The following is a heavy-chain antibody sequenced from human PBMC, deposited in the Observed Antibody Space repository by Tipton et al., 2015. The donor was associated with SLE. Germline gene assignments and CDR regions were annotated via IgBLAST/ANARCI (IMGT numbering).Heavy chain of an antibody. CDR2: MYTSGST. D-gene: IGHD3-22*01. J-gene: IGHJ4*02. Sequence: TLPLTCTVSGGSISSGSHYWSWIRQPAGKGLEWIGDMYTSGSTDYNPSLQNRVTISVDTSKNQFSLKLSSVTAADTAVYYCARDLYYSDTSGYYSLLDYWGQGTLVTVSS. CDR3: ARDLYYSDTSGYYSLLDY. V-gene: IGHV4-61*09. CDR1: GGSISSGSHY.